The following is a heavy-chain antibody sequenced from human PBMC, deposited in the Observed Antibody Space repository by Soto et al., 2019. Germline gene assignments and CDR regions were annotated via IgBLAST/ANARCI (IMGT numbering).Heavy chain of an antibody. CDR1: GFTISNHW. D-gene: IGHD6-6*01. V-gene: IGHV3-74*01. CDR3: ARPRSKSSSGFDL. CDR2: VNEVGTIT. J-gene: IGHJ3*01. Sequence: EVQLVESGGGLVQPGGSLRLSCVASGFTISNHWMHRVRQSPGQGLSGVSRVNEVGTITDYADFVEGRFTISRDNAKNTLSLQMNNLRAEDTALYYCARPRSKSSSGFDLWGQGTMVTVSS.